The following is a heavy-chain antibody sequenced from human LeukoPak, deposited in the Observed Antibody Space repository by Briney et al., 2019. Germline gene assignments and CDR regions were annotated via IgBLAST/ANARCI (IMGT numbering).Heavy chain of an antibody. CDR2: IYTSEST. V-gene: IGHV4-61*02. CDR1: GDSISSGSYY. Sequence: PSQTLSLTCTVSGDSISSGSYYWSWIRQPAGKGLEWIGRIYTSESTNYNPSLKSRLTISLATSKNQFSLKLTSVTAADTAVYYCARETGGDEGGYFDSWGQGTLVTVSS. CDR3: ARETGGDEGGYFDS. J-gene: IGHJ4*02. D-gene: IGHD7-27*01.